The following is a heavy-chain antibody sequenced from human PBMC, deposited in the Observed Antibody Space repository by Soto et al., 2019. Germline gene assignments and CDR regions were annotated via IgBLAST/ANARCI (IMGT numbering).Heavy chain of an antibody. CDR2: IHYSGST. CDR1: GGSISSYY. V-gene: IGHV4-59*08. Sequence: QVQLQESGPGLVKPSETLSVTCTVSGGSISSYYWTWIRQPPGKGLEWIGYIHYSGSTNYNPSLKSRVTISVDTSKNQFSLKLSSVTSADPALYYCAREIAASPGTYFDLWGRATLFTVSS. J-gene: IGHJ2*01. CDR3: AREIAASPGTYFDL. D-gene: IGHD2-21*01.